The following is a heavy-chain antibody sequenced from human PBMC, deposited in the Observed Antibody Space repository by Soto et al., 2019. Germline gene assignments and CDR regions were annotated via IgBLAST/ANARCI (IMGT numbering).Heavy chain of an antibody. Sequence: PGGSPSLSCAASGFTVTSNYMSWVRQAPGKGLEWVSVIYSGGSTYYADSVKGRFTISRDNSKNTLYLQMNSLTAEDTAVYYCAREGPDSSGYVLWGQGTLVTVSS. D-gene: IGHD3-22*01. CDR1: GFTVTSNY. J-gene: IGHJ4*02. CDR3: AREGPDSSGYVL. CDR2: IYSGGST. V-gene: IGHV3-53*01.